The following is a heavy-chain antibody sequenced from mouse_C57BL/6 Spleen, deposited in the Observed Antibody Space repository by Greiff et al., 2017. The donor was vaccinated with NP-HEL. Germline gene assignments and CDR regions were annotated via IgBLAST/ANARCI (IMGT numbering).Heavy chain of an antibody. D-gene: IGHD1-1*01. CDR3: ARSYGSSPHWYFDV. Sequence: EVQLVESGGGLVQPGGSLSLSCAASGFTFTDYYMSWVRQPPGKALEWLGFIRNKANGYTTEYSASVKGRFTISRDNSQSILYLQMNALRAEDSATYYCARSYGSSPHWYFDVWGTGTTVTVSS. J-gene: IGHJ1*03. CDR1: GFTFTDYY. CDR2: IRNKANGYTT. V-gene: IGHV7-3*01.